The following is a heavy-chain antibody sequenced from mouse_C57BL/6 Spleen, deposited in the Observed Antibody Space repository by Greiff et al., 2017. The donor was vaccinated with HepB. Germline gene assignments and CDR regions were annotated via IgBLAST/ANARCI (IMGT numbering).Heavy chain of an antibody. J-gene: IGHJ2*01. V-gene: IGHV1-82*01. D-gene: IGHD2-3*01. CDR2: IYPGDGGT. CDR3: ARGFYYFDY. Sequence: VQLQESGPELMKPGASVKISCKASGYAFSSSWMDWVKQRPGKGLEWIGEIYPGDGGTNYNEKFKGKATFTADTSSNTAYMQLSSLTSEDSAFYCCARGFYYFDYWGQGTTLTVSS. CDR1: GYAFSSSW.